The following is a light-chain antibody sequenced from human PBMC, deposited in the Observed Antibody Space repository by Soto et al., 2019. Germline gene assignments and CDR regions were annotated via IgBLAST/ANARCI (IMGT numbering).Light chain of an antibody. CDR1: QSISSSY. CDR3: EQYSISSYP. Sequence: EIVLTQSPGTLSLSPGERATLSCRASQSISSSYLAWYQHKPGQAPRLLIYAASSRATGIPDRFSGSGSGPEFPLTITRLEREDYALYYCEQYSISSYPSGRGTQLEIK. J-gene: IGKJ2*01. V-gene: IGKV3-20*01. CDR2: AAS.